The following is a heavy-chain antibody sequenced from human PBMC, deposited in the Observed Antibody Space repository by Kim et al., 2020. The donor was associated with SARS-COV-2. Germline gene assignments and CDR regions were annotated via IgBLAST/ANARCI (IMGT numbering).Heavy chain of an antibody. J-gene: IGHJ6*02. V-gene: IGHV3-30*02. CDR1: GFTLSSYG. CDR3: AKEYCSGGTCYRTGGMDV. CDR2: IWYDGSNK. Sequence: GGSLRLSCAASGFTLSSYGMYWVRQAPGKGLEFVAFIWYDGSNKYYADSVKGRFTISRDNSKNTLYLQMNSLRAEDTAVYYCAKEYCSGGTCYRTGGMDVWGQGTTVTVSS. D-gene: IGHD2-15*01.